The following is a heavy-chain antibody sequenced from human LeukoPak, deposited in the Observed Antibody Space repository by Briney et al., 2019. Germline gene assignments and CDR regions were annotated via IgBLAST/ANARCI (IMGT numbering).Heavy chain of an antibody. CDR2: ISTGGTT. J-gene: IGHJ4*02. D-gene: IGHD6-19*01. V-gene: IGHV3-53*01. CDR1: GFTFSTYD. Sequence: GGSLRLSCAASGFTFSTYDMSWVRQVSGEGLEFVSLISTGGTTDSADCGKGRFSTSSDNSKNTLYLQMNSLRDEDTGVYYCARVRSDSRGWYEFDYWGQGTLVTVSS. CDR3: ARVRSDSRGWYEFDY.